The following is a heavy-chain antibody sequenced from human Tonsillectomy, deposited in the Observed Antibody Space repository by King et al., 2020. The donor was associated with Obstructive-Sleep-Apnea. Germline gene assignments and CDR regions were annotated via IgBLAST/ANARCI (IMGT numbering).Heavy chain of an antibody. CDR1: GFTFSSYA. CDR3: AKMDVAMVTLDY. D-gene: IGHD5-18*01. J-gene: IGHJ4*02. CDR2: ISGGGGST. Sequence: VQLVESGGDLVQPGGSLRLSCAASGFTFSSYAMSWVRQAPGKGLEWVSGISGGGGSTYYPDPVNGRFTLSRANSTKTLWLQMKSLRVEDTANYYCAKMDVAMVTLDYWGQGTLVTVSS. V-gene: IGHV3-23*04.